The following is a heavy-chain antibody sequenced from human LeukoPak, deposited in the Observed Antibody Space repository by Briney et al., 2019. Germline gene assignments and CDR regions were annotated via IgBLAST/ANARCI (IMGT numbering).Heavy chain of an antibody. J-gene: IGHJ4*02. CDR3: ARDSRPSYDSSGYYYPGDY. V-gene: IGHV1-46*01. Sequence: ASVKVSCKASGYTFTSYDINWVRQAPGQGREWMAMINPSGGSTSYAQKFQGRVTMTRDTSTSTVYMELSSLRYEDTAVYYCARDSRPSYDSSGYYYPGDYWGQGTLVTVSS. CDR1: GYTFTSYD. D-gene: IGHD3-22*01. CDR2: INPSGGST.